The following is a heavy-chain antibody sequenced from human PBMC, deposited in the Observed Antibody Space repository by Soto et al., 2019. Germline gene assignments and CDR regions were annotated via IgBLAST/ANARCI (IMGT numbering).Heavy chain of an antibody. D-gene: IGHD3-22*01. Sequence: ASVKVSCKASGGTLSSYAISWVRQAPGQGLEWMGGIIPIFGTANYAQKFQGRVTITADESTSTAYMELSSLRSEDTAVYYCARGYYYDSSGYYPDYWGQGTLVTVSS. CDR2: IIPIFGTA. CDR1: GGTLSSYA. CDR3: ARGYYYDSSGYYPDY. J-gene: IGHJ4*02. V-gene: IGHV1-69*13.